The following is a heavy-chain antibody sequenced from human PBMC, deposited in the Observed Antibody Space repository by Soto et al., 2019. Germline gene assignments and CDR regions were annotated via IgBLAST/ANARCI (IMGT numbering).Heavy chain of an antibody. CDR1: GYSFTSYW. Sequence: PGESLKISCKGSGYSFTSYWIGWVRQMPGKGLGWMGIIYPGDSDTRYSPSFQGQVTISADKSISTAYLQWSSLKASDTAMYYCATYLRLGELSLFVDAFDIWGQGTMVTVS. V-gene: IGHV5-51*01. CDR2: IYPGDSDT. CDR3: ATYLRLGELSLFVDAFDI. D-gene: IGHD3-16*02. J-gene: IGHJ3*02.